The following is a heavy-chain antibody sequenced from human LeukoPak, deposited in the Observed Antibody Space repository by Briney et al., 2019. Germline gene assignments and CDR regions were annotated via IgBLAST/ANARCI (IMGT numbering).Heavy chain of an antibody. D-gene: IGHD1-1*01. CDR2: IKEDESDE. CDR1: GFTFNSYW. J-gene: IGHJ4*02. CDR3: ARWRGRQSEFDY. Sequence: GGSLRLSCAASGFTFNSYWMSWVRQAPGKGLEWVAHIKEDESDEYYVDSVRGRFTASRDNAKNSVNLQMNSLRVEDTAVYYCARWRGRQSEFDYWGQGTLVTVSS. V-gene: IGHV3-7*01.